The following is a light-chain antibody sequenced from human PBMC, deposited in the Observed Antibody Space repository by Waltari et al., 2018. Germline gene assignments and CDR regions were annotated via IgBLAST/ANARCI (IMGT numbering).Light chain of an antibody. CDR1: QRPVYSDGTTY. J-gene: IGKJ2*01. V-gene: IGKV2-30*01. CDR3: MQPIYWPLT. Sequence: DIVMTQSPLSLAVTLGQPASISCSSSQRPVYSDGTTYVNWFHQRPGQSPRRLIYRVSNRDSGVPDRFSGSGSGTDFTLKISRVEAEDVGIYYCMQPIYWPLTFGQGTKLEIK. CDR2: RVS.